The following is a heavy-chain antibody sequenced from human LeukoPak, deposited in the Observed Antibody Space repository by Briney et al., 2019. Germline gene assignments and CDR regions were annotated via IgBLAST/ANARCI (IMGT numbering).Heavy chain of an antibody. CDR3: ARVIGSYGDSAY. D-gene: IGHD4-17*01. CDR1: GFTFRSFA. Sequence: GGSLRFPGAPSGFTFRSFAMTGFRRAPGRGWKGISYIASSSSSMYYADSVKGRFTISTDNAKNSLYLQMNSLTAEDTAVYYCARVIGSYGDSAYWGQGTLVTVSS. J-gene: IGHJ4*02. CDR2: IASSSSSM. V-gene: IGHV3-48*04.